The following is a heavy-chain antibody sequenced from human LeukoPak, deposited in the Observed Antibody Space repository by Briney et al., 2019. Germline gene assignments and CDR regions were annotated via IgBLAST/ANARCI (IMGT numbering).Heavy chain of an antibody. CDR1: GYTFTSYY. J-gene: IGHJ6*02. Sequence: ASVKVSCKASGYTFTSYYMHWVRQAPGQGLEWMGWISAYNGNTNYAQKLQGRVTMTTDTSTSTAYMELRSLRSDDTAVYYCAREVGGCSNSVGYYPFSYYYYYYGMDVWGQGTTVTVSS. D-gene: IGHD2-8*01. V-gene: IGHV1-18*04. CDR3: AREVGGCSNSVGYYPFSYYYYYYGMDV. CDR2: ISAYNGNT.